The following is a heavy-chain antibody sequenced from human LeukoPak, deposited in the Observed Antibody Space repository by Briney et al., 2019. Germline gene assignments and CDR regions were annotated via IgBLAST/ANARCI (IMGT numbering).Heavy chain of an antibody. CDR1: GGSISTYY. D-gene: IGHD1-26*01. CDR3: ARGATYSGSYYFHY. CDR2: IYSSGNT. V-gene: IGHV4-4*07. J-gene: IGHJ4*02. Sequence: SETLSFTCTVSGGSISTYYWSWIRQPAGKGLEWIGRIYSSGNTDYNPSLKSRVTMSVDTSKNQFSLDLSSVTAADTAVYYCARGATYSGSYYFHYWGQGTLVTVSS.